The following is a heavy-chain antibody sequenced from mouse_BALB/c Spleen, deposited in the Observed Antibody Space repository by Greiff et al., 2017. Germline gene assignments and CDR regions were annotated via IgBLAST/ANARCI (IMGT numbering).Heavy chain of an antibody. CDR2: IWGGGST. D-gene: IGHD2-2*01. CDR3: ARNGAYGLRREFAY. Sequence: VHLVESGPGLVAPSQSLSITCTVSGFSLSRYSVHWVRQPPGKGLEWLGMIWGGGSTDYNSALKSRLSISKDNSKSQVFLKMNSLQTDDTAMYYCARNGAYGLRREFAYWGQGTLVTVSA. CDR1: GFSLSRYS. J-gene: IGHJ3*01. V-gene: IGHV2-6-4*01.